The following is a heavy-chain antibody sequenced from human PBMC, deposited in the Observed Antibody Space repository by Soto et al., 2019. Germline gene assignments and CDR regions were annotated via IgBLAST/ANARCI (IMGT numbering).Heavy chain of an antibody. CDR2: IYYSGTT. J-gene: IGHJ4*02. Sequence: QVQLQESGPGLVKPSDTLSLTCAVPGYSISSSNWWGWIRQPPGKGLEWIGYIYYSGTTYYNPSLKRRVPRSVDTSKNQFAPKLTSVTAVDTAGYYCATREIQGPIDYWGQGTLVTVSS. CDR3: ATREIQGPIDY. D-gene: IGHD1-26*01. V-gene: IGHV4-28*01. CDR1: GYSISSSNW.